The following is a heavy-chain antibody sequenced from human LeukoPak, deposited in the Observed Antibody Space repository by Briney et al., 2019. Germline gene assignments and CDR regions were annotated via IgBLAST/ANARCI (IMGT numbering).Heavy chain of an antibody. J-gene: IGHJ5*02. D-gene: IGHD6-25*01. V-gene: IGHV3-48*01. Sequence: GGSLRLPCAASGFTFSSYSMNWVRQAPGKGLEWVSYISSSSSTIYYADSVKGRFTISRDNAKNSLYLQMNSLTAEDTAVYYCARNVRGRFDPWGQGTLVTVSS. CDR1: GFTFSSYS. CDR3: ARNVRGRFDP. CDR2: ISSSSSTI.